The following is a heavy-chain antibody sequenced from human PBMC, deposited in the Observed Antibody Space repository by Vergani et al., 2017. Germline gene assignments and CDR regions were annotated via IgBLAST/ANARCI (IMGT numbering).Heavy chain of an antibody. V-gene: IGHV3-11*04. CDR3: ARDYDILTGYYNLGYYYYGMDV. CDR2: ISSSSTI. J-gene: IGHJ6*02. D-gene: IGHD3-9*01. Sequence: QVQLVESGGGLVKPGGSLRLSCAASGFTFSDYYMSWIRQAPGKGLEWVSYISSSSTIYYADSVKGRFTISRDNAKNSLYLQMNSLRAEDTAVYYCARDYDILTGYYNLGYYYYGMDVWGQGTTVTVSS. CDR1: GFTFSDYY.